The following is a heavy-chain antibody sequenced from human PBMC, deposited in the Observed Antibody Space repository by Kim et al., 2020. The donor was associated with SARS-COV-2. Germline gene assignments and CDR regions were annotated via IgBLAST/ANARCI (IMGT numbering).Heavy chain of an antibody. D-gene: IGHD5-12*01. CDR3: ARDWHSGYDWTS. J-gene: IGHJ5*02. Sequence: YSPNTVKGRVTISMDNSKNTLDPQMHSLRAEDTAVYYCARDWHSGYDWTSWGQGTLVTVSS. V-gene: IGHV3-66*01.